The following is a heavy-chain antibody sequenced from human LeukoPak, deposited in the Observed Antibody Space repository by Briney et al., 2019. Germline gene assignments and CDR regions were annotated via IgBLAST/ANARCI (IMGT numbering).Heavy chain of an antibody. CDR3: ARFVVVVAATRSDWFDP. CDR2: IYYSGST. J-gene: IGHJ5*02. Sequence: SWVRQPPGKGLEWIGYIYYSGSTYYNPSLKSRVTISVDTSKNQFSLKLSSVTAADTAVYYCARFVVVVAATRSDWFDPWGQGTLVTVSS. D-gene: IGHD2-15*01. V-gene: IGHV4-30-4*08.